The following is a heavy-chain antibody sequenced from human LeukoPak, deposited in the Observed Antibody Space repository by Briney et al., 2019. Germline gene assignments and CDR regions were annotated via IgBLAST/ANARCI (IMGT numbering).Heavy chain of an antibody. CDR3: ARDRCNSTNCSARVAFDI. J-gene: IGHJ3*02. V-gene: IGHV4-4*07. CDR2: IYTSGST. Sequence: SETLSLTCTVSGGSISNYYWSWIRQPAAKGLEWVGRIYTSGSTNYNPSLESRVTMSVDTSKKQFSLILSSVTAADTAVYYCARDRCNSTNCSARVAFDIWGQGTMVTVTS. CDR1: GGSISNYY. D-gene: IGHD2-2*01.